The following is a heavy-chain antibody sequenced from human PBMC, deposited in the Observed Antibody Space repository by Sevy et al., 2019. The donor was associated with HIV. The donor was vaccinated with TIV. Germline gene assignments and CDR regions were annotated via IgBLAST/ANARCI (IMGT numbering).Heavy chain of an antibody. Sequence: ASVKVSCKASGGTFSNYAISWVRQAPGQGLEWMGGFIPMFDTANSAQKFQGRVTLTADGSTSTAYMELSSLRSEDTAVYYFASSYYESSGYSPLYYYGMDVWGQGTTVTVSS. J-gene: IGHJ6*02. CDR1: GGTFSNYA. D-gene: IGHD3-22*01. V-gene: IGHV1-69*13. CDR2: FIPMFDTA. CDR3: ASSYYESSGYSPLYYYGMDV.